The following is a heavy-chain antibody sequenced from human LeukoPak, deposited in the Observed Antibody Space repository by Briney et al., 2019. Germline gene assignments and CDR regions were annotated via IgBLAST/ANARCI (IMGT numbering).Heavy chain of an antibody. V-gene: IGHV4-30-2*01. CDR2: IYHSGST. CDR1: GGSISSGGYS. D-gene: IGHD2-15*01. Sequence: PSQTLSLTCAVSGGSISSGGYSWSWIRQPPGKGLEWIGYIYHSGSTYYNPSLKSRVTISVDRSKNQFSLKLSSVTAADTAVYYCGRQTCSGGRCYWFDPWGQGSLVTVSS. CDR3: GRQTCSGGRCYWFDP. J-gene: IGHJ5*02.